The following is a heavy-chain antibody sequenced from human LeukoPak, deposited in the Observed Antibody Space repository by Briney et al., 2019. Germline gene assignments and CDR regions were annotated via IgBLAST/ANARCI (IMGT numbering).Heavy chain of an antibody. Sequence: GGSLRLSCAASGFTFTSYAMHWVRHAPGKGLEWVAVISFAGDIYYYADSVKGRFTISRDNSRSTLYLHMNSLRAEDTAVYYCAGGVGWHFALWGRGTLVTVSS. D-gene: IGHD3-10*01. CDR1: GFTFTSYA. CDR3: AGGVGWHFAL. J-gene: IGHJ2*01. V-gene: IGHV3-30*04. CDR2: ISFAGDIY.